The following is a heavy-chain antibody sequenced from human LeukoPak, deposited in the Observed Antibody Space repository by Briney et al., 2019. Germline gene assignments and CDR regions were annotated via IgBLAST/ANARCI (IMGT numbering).Heavy chain of an antibody. Sequence: SQTLSLTCAISRDSLSSSSAAWTWIRQSPSRGLEWLGRTYYRSKWYNDYAVSVKSRITINPDTSKNQFSLQLNSVTPEDTAVYYCARHNDYSNLDAFDIWGEGTMVTVSS. J-gene: IGHJ3*02. CDR3: ARHNDYSNLDAFDI. D-gene: IGHD4-11*01. V-gene: IGHV6-1*01. CDR1: RDSLSSSSAA. CDR2: TYYRSKWYN.